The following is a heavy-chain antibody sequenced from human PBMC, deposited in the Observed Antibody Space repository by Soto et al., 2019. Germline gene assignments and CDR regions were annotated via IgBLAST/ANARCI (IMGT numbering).Heavy chain of an antibody. V-gene: IGHV5-51*01. D-gene: IGHD1-26*01. CDR3: ATLRPQWELAPAGFDY. Sequence: PGESLKISCKGSGYSFTSYWIGWVRQMPGKGLEWMGIIYPGDSDTRYSPSFQGQVTISADKSISTAYLQWSSLKASDTAMYYCATLRPQWELAPAGFDYWGQGTLVTVSS. J-gene: IGHJ4*02. CDR1: GYSFTSYW. CDR2: IYPGDSDT.